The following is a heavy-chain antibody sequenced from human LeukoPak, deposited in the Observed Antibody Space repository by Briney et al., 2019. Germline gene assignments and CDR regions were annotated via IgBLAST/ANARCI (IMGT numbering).Heavy chain of an antibody. CDR3: ARGRGREYSFDY. CDR1: GGSISSGDYY. CDR2: MYYSGST. D-gene: IGHD3-10*01. J-gene: IGHJ4*02. V-gene: IGHV4-30-4*01. Sequence: SQTLSLTCTGSGGSISSGDYYWSWIRQPPGKGLEGIAYMYYSGSTYYNPSLKSRVTMSANTSKKQFSLKLSSVTAAATAVYYCARGRGREYSFDYWGQGTLVTVSS.